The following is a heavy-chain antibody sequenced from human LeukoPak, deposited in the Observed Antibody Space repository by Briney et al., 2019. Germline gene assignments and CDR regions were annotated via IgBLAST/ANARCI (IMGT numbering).Heavy chain of an antibody. V-gene: IGHV4-4*02. CDR3: ASGLLWFGESPKIDY. D-gene: IGHD3-10*01. CDR2: IYHSGNT. CDR1: GGSISSSHW. J-gene: IGHJ4*02. Sequence: SETLSLTCDVSGGSISSSHWWSWVRPPPGKGLEWIGEIYHSGNTNYNPSLKSRVTISVDKSKNQFSLRLSSVTAADTAVYYCASGLLWFGESPKIDYWGQGTLVTVSS.